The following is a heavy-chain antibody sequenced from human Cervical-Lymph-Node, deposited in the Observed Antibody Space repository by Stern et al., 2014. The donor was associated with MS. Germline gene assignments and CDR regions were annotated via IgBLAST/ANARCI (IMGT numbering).Heavy chain of an antibody. V-gene: IGHV1-69*01. CDR3: AREKSDCSGGSCFSSLDY. CDR2: ITAILCTT. D-gene: IGHD2-15*01. J-gene: IGHJ4*02. Sequence: QLVQSGAAVKKPGSSVKVSCKSSGYTFSTHAISWVRQAPGQVIEWLGGITAILCTTDYPQKFQGRLTINTDDYTNTAYMELSSLPPDDTAVYYCAREKSDCSGGSCFSSLDYWGQGTLVTVSS. CDR1: GYTFSTHA.